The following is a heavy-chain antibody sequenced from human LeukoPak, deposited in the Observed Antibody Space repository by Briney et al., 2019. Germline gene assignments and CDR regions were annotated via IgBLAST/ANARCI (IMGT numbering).Heavy chain of an antibody. CDR2: IYYSGST. Sequence: SETLSLTCTVSGGSISSSSYYWGWIRQPPGKGLEWIGSIYYSGSTYYNPSLKSRVTISVDTSKNQFSLKLSSVTAADTAVYYCARGGGYDFYYYYMDVWGKGTTVTISS. D-gene: IGHD5-12*01. V-gene: IGHV4-39*07. CDR3: ARGGGYDFYYYYMDV. J-gene: IGHJ6*03. CDR1: GGSISSSSYY.